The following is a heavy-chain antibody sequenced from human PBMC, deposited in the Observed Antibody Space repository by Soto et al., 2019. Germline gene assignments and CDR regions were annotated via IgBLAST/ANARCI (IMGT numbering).Heavy chain of an antibody. J-gene: IGHJ6*02. Sequence: ASVKVSCKASGYTFTSYYIHWVRQAPGQGLEWMGIFNPTGDTASYAQKLQGRVTMTRDTSTGTAYMELGSLRSEDTAVYYCARGGRIVDTGIGYYYYHAMDVWGQGTKVTVYS. CDR1: GYTFTSYY. V-gene: IGHV1-46*01. CDR2: FNPTGDTA. CDR3: ARGGRIVDTGIGYYYYHAMDV. D-gene: IGHD5-18*01.